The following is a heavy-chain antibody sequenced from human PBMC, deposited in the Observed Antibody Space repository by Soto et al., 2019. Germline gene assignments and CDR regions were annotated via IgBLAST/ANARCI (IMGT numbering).Heavy chain of an antibody. CDR3: TRVSRQWLGLMQDYYYGMDV. CDR2: INSDGSST. CDR1: GFTLSDYW. J-gene: IGHJ6*02. D-gene: IGHD6-19*01. V-gene: IGHV3-74*01. Sequence: PGGSLRLSCAASGFTLSDYWMHWVRQAPGKGLVWVSRINSDGSSTSYADSVKGRSTISRDNAKNTLYLQMNSLRAEDTAVYYCTRVSRQWLGLMQDYYYGMDVWGQGTTVTVSS.